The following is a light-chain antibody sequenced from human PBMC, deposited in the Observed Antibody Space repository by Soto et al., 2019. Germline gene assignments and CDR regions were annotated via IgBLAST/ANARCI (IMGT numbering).Light chain of an antibody. CDR1: QSVSLS. CDR3: QQYYNWPRT. CDR2: GAS. V-gene: IGKV3-15*01. J-gene: IGKJ1*01. Sequence: ETMLSQSLATLSLSPGGRATLSCRASQSVSLSLAWYQQKPGQAPRLLIYGASTRATGIPARFSGSGSGTEFTLSISSLQSEDFAVYYCQQYYNWPRTFGQGTKVDI.